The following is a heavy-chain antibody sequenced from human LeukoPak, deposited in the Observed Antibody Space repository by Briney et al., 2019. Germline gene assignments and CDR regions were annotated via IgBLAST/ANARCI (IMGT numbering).Heavy chain of an antibody. D-gene: IGHD4-17*01. V-gene: IGHV4-34*01. CDR3: ATRGTTTVTTSTIDY. CDR2: INHSGST. Sequence: SETLSLTCAVYGGSFSGYYWSWIRQPPGKGLEWIGEINHSGSTNYNPSLKSRVTISVDTSKNQFSLKLSSVTAADTAVYYCATRGTTTVTTSTIDYGGQGTLVTVSS. J-gene: IGHJ4*02. CDR1: GGSFSGYY.